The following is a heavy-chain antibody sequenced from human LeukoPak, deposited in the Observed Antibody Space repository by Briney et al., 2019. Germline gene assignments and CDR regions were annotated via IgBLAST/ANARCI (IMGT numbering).Heavy chain of an antibody. J-gene: IGHJ6*04. CDR3: AELGITMIGGV. CDR1: GFIFSSYG. D-gene: IGHD3-10*02. V-gene: IGHV3-23*01. CDR2: ISGSGGST. Sequence: PGGSLRLSCAASGFIFSSYGMSWVRQAPGKGLEWVSAISGSGGSTYYADSVKGRFTISRDNAKNLVYLEMNSLRAEDTAVYYCAELGITMIGGVWGKGTTVTISS.